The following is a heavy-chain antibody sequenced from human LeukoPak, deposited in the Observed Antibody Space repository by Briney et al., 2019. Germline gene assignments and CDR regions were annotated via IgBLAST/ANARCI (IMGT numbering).Heavy chain of an antibody. J-gene: IGHJ4*02. CDR2: IYYSGST. CDR3: AREGHGEYYYDSSGGLDY. V-gene: IGHV4-39*02. D-gene: IGHD3-22*01. CDR1: GGSISRSNYY. Sequence: PSETLSLTCTVSGGSISRSNYYWDWIRQPPGKGLEWIGSIYYSGSTYYNPSLKSRVTISVDTSKNQFSLKLSSVTAADTAVYYCAREGHGEYYYDSSGGLDYWGQGTLVTVSS.